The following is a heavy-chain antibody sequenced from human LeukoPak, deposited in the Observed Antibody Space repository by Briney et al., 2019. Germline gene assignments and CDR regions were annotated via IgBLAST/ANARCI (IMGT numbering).Heavy chain of an antibody. J-gene: IGHJ4*02. CDR2: IRSDGSDK. D-gene: IGHD6-13*01. CDR1: GFTFSGYD. Sequence: GGSLRLSCAASGFTFSGYDMHRVRQAPGKGLEWVALIRSDGSDKYYADSVKGRFTISRDNSKNTVFLQMNSLRAEDTAVYYCAKDIAAAGGPCAYWGRGTLVTVSS. CDR3: AKDIAAAGGPCAY. V-gene: IGHV3-30*02.